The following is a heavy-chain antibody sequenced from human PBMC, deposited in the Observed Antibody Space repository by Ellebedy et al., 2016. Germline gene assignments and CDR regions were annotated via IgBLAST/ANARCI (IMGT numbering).Heavy chain of an antibody. Sequence: GGSLRLSCAASGFTVSSNYMSWVRQAPGKGLEWVSVIYSGGSTYYADSVKGRFTISRDNSKNTLYLQMNSLRAEDTAVYYCARDGGLRGPFYWDYWGQGTLVTVSS. V-gene: IGHV3-66*01. CDR2: IYSGGST. D-gene: IGHD4-17*01. J-gene: IGHJ4*02. CDR1: GFTVSSNY. CDR3: ARDGGLRGPFYWDY.